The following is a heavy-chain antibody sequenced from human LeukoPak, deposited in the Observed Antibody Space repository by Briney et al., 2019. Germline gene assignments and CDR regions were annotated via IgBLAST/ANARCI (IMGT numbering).Heavy chain of an antibody. CDR2: ISGSGGST. Sequence: GGSLRLSCAASGFTFSSYAMSWVRQAPGKGLEWVSAISGSGGSTYYADSVKGRFTISRDNSKNTLYLQMNSLRAEDTAVYYCAKHDYVWGSYRSAEDYWGQGTLVTVSS. CDR3: AKHDYVWGSYRSAEDY. D-gene: IGHD3-16*02. V-gene: IGHV3-23*01. J-gene: IGHJ4*02. CDR1: GFTFSSYA.